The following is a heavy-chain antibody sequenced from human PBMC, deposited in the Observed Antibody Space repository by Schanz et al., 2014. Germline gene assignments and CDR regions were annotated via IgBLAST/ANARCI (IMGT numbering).Heavy chain of an antibody. CDR2: LSANGDST. CDR1: GFTLSNYA. Sequence: EVQLLESGGGLVQPGGSLRLSCEASGFTLSNYAMHWVRQTPDKGLEWVSGLSANGDSTFYSSSVKGRFTISRDISKNTLYLQMGSLRAEDVAVYYCARKSLVSAHYDSWGQGTLVTGSS. CDR3: ARKSLVSAHYDS. D-gene: IGHD2-21*01. V-gene: IGHV3-64*01. J-gene: IGHJ4*02.